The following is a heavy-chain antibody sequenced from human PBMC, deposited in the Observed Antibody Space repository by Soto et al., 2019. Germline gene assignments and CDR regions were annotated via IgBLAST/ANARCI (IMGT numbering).Heavy chain of an antibody. D-gene: IGHD6-19*01. CDR3: ARGLFGQQWLVGFDT. J-gene: IGHJ4*02. V-gene: IGHV1-69*13. CDR2: TIPMFATA. Sequence: AVKVSCKASGGSFSNYIFAWVRQAPGQGLEWMGGTIPMFATAQYAQKLQGRVTITADESTSTVYMDLTSLTSDDTAVYYCARGLFGQQWLVGFDTWGQGTLVTVSS. CDR1: GGSFSNYI.